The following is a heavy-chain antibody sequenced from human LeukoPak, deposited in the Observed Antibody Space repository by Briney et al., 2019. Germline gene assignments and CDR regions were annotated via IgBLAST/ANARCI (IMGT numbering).Heavy chain of an antibody. Sequence: PSETLSLTCTVAGGSISSSSFYWGWISQPPGKGLEWIASIHYSGNTYYNPSLRSRVTTSVDTSKNQISLKLNSVIAAGTAVYFCARGHGSGNNWFDPWGQGTLVTVSS. D-gene: IGHD3-10*01. V-gene: IGHV4-39*01. J-gene: IGHJ5*02. CDR3: ARGHGSGNNWFDP. CDR2: IHYSGNT. CDR1: GGSISSSSFY.